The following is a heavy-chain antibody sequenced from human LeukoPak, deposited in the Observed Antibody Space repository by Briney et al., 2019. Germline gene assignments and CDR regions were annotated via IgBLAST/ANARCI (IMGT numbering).Heavy chain of an antibody. V-gene: IGHV3-72*01. D-gene: IGHD6-13*01. J-gene: IGHJ4*02. CDR1: GFTFSDHY. CDR3: ARGFLAAAGGIDY. CDR2: TRNKANRYTT. Sequence: GGSLRLSCAASGFTFSDHYMDWVRQAPGKGMEWVGRTRNKANRYTTLYAASVKGRFTISRDDSKNLLYLQMNSLKTEDTAVYYCARGFLAAAGGIDYWGQGTLVTVSS.